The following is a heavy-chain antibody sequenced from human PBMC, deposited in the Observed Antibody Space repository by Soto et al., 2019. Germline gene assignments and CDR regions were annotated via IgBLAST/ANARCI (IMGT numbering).Heavy chain of an antibody. CDR3: ARQAAARLSGLCYYDY. J-gene: IGHJ4*02. Sequence: GESLKISCRGSGNSFTNYWIAWVRQMPGKGLEWMGIIYPGDSDTRYSPSFQGQVTFSADKSINTAYLQWSSLKASDSAMYYCARQAAARLSGLCYYDYWGQGTLVTVSS. D-gene: IGHD6-6*01. CDR1: GNSFTNYW. CDR2: IYPGDSDT. V-gene: IGHV5-51*01.